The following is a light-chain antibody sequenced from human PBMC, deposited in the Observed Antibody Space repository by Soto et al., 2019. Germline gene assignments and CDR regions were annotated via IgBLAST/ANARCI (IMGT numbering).Light chain of an antibody. CDR1: SSNIGRNN. V-gene: IGLV1-47*01. J-gene: IGLJ3*02. CDR3: AVWDDSLSGWV. CDR2: RSN. Sequence: QSVLTQPSSASGTPGQRVTISCSGSSSNIGRNNVYWYQQFPGTAPKLLIYRSNQRPSGVPGRFSGSKSGTSASLAISGLRSEDEADYYCAVWDDSLSGWVFGGGTKLTVL.